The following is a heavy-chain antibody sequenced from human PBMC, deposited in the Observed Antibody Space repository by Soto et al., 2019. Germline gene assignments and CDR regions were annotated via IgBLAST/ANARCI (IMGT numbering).Heavy chain of an antibody. Sequence: EVQLVDSGGGLVQPGRSLRLSCAASGFTFDIYAMHWVRQAPGKGLEWVSSISWNSGTRGYADSVKGRFTISRDNAKNSLYLQMNSLRAEDTAVYYCAKASAPGGTYFPLWFWGQGTLVTVSS. CDR1: GFTFDIYA. CDR3: AKASAPGGTYFPLWF. V-gene: IGHV3-9*01. CDR2: ISWNSGTR. D-gene: IGHD1-26*01. J-gene: IGHJ4*02.